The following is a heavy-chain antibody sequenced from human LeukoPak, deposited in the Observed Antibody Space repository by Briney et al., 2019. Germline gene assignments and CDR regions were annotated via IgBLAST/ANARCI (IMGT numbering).Heavy chain of an antibody. Sequence: GGSLRLSCAASGFTFSSYGMNWVRQAPGKGLEWVSYISSSGSTIYYADSVKGRFTISRDNAKKSLYLQMNSLRAEDTAVYYCARESLNYETYYFDYWGQGTLVTVSS. CDR1: GFTFSSYG. CDR3: ARESLNYETYYFDY. J-gene: IGHJ4*02. D-gene: IGHD1-7*01. CDR2: ISSSGSTI. V-gene: IGHV3-48*04.